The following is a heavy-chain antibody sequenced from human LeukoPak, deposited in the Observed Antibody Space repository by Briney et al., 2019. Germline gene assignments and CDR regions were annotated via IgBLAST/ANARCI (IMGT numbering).Heavy chain of an antibody. Sequence: PSETLSLTCTVSGGSISSSSYYWGWIRQPPGKGLEWIGSIYYSGSIYYNPSLKSRVTISVDTSKNQFSLKLSSVTAADTAVYYCAKDPVPGIAAAGTRGDYWGQGTLVTVSS. CDR2: IYYSGSI. CDR1: GGSISSSSYY. V-gene: IGHV4-39*07. J-gene: IGHJ4*02. D-gene: IGHD6-13*01. CDR3: AKDPVPGIAAAGTRGDY.